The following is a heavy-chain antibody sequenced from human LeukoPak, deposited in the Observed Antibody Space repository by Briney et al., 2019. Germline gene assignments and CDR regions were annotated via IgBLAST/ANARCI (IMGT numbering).Heavy chain of an antibody. CDR1: GYTFTSYG. V-gene: IGHV1-18*01. CDR3: ASWPPYGSGSYSSY. CDR2: ISAYNGNT. Sequence: GASVKVSCKASGYTFTSYGISWVRQAPGQGLEWMGWISAYNGNTNYAQKLQGRVTMTTDTSTSTAYMELRSLRPDDTAVYYCASWPPYGSGSYSSYWGQGTLVTVSS. J-gene: IGHJ4*02. D-gene: IGHD3-10*01.